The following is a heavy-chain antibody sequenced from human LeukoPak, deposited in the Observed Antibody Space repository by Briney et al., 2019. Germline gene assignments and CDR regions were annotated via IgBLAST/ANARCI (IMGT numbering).Heavy chain of an antibody. J-gene: IGHJ4*02. CDR2: IVPIFGTA. V-gene: IGHV1-69*06. CDR1: GGTFSSYA. Sequence: SVKVSCKASGGTFSSYAISWVRQAPGQGLEWMGGIVPIFGTANYAQKFQGRVTITADKSTSTAYMELSSLRSEDTAVYYCARSGVGSDLNGRTDWLLHYFDYWGQGTLVTVSS. D-gene: IGHD3-9*01. CDR3: ARSGVGSDLNGRTDWLLHYFDY.